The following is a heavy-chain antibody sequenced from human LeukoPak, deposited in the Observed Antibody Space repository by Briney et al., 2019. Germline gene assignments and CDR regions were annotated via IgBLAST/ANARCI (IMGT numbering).Heavy chain of an antibody. CDR1: GVTFSSSS. D-gene: IGHD1-26*01. J-gene: IGHJ2*01. CDR3: ARDPENVSGSYSHFDL. CDR2: ISGSSSYI. Sequence: GGSLRLSCAASGVTFSSSSMNWVRQAPGQGLELVSSISGSSSYIYYADSVKGRFTVSRDNAKKSLYLQINSLIAEDTALYYCARDPENVSGSYSHFDLWGRGNLVTVSS. V-gene: IGHV3-21*01.